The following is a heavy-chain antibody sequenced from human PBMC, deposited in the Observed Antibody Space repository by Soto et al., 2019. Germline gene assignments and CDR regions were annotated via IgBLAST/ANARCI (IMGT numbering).Heavy chain of an antibody. J-gene: IGHJ4*02. D-gene: IGHD6-13*01. CDR1: GFTFSSYA. V-gene: IGHV3-30-3*01. CDR3: ARSTAADDY. Sequence: QVQLVESGGGVVQPGRSLRLSCAASGFTFSSYAMHWVRQAPGKGLEWVAVISYDGSNKYYADSVKGRFTISSDNSKNTLYLQMNSLRAEDTAVYYCARSTAADDYWGQGTLVTVSS. CDR2: ISYDGSNK.